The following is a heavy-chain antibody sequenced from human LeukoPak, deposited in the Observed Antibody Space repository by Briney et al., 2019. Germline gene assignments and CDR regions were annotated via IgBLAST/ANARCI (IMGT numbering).Heavy chain of an antibody. CDR1: GFTFSTRP. J-gene: IGHJ4*02. Sequence: GGSLRLSCSASGFTFSTRPMHWVRQAPGKGLEYVSGSSANGGSTYYADSVKGGFIISRDNSKDTVYLQMSSLRPEDTAVYYCVNQISGWVYWGQGTLVTVSS. CDR2: SSANGGST. CDR3: VNQISGWVY. D-gene: IGHD6-19*01. V-gene: IGHV3-64D*06.